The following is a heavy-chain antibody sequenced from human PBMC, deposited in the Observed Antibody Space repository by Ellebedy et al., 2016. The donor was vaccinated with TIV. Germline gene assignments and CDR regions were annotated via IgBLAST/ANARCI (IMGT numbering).Heavy chain of an antibody. CDR1: GGSISSSSYY. CDR3: ARGQYYYDSSGYYH. CDR2: IYYSGST. J-gene: IGHJ5*02. D-gene: IGHD3-22*01. V-gene: IGHV4-39*07. Sequence: SETLSLTCTVSGGSISSSSYYWGWIRQPPGKGLEWIGSIYYSGSTYYNPSLKSRVTISVDTSKNQFSLKLSSVTAADTAVYYCARGQYYYDSSGYYHWGQGTLVTVSS.